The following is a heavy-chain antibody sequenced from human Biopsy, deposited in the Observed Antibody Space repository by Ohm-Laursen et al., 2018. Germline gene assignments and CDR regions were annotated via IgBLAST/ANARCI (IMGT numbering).Heavy chain of an antibody. Sequence: PSVSVSRKASGYPFITYGISWVRQAPGQGLEWMGWISAYNDHTKFARKFQDRATMTTDTSTTTAYMDLRSLRSDDTAVYYCARNPHGEGRDYGSYFDYWGQGTLVTVSS. D-gene: IGHD4-17*01. CDR1: GYPFITYG. J-gene: IGHJ4*02. CDR3: ARNPHGEGRDYGSYFDY. V-gene: IGHV1-18*01. CDR2: ISAYNDHT.